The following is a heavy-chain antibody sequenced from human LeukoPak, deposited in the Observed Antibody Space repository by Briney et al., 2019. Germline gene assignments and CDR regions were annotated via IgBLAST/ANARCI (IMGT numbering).Heavy chain of an antibody. Sequence: SETLSLTCTVSGDSISSSRFFWAWMRQPPGKGLEWIASLSDGGSPKYSPSFQSRVSILTDTSKNQLSLNLKSVTAADTAVYYCARDANYRDRSGYPSPFDFWGQGILVIVPS. CDR3: ARDANYRDRSGYPSPFDF. CDR1: GDSISSSRFF. D-gene: IGHD6-19*01. V-gene: IGHV4-39*02. CDR2: LSDGGSP. J-gene: IGHJ4*02.